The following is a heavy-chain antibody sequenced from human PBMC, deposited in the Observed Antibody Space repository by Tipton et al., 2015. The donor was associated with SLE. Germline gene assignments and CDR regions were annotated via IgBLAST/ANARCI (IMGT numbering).Heavy chain of an antibody. V-gene: IGHV4-59*01. CDR3: ARLYSSSSGDYFDY. CDR2: IYYSGST. Sequence: TLSLTCAVYGGSFSGYYWSWIRQPPGKGLEWIGYIYYSGSTNYNPSLKSRVTISVDTSKNQFSLKLSSVTAADTAVYYCARLYSSSSGDYFDYWGQGTLVTVSS. J-gene: IGHJ4*02. D-gene: IGHD6-6*01. CDR1: GGSFSGYY.